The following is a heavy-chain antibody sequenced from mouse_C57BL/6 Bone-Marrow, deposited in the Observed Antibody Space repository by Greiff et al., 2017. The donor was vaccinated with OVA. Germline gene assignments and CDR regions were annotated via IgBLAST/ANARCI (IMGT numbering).Heavy chain of an antibody. CDR3: TLTTLGGAMDY. V-gene: IGHV1-9*01. D-gene: IGHD2-12*01. Sequence: VQLQESGAELMKPGASVKLSCKATGYTFTGYWIEWVKQRPGHGLEWIGEILPGSGRTNYNEKFKGKATFTADTSSNTAYMQHSSLTTEDSAIYECTLTTLGGAMDYWRRGTSDTVSS. J-gene: IGHJ4*01. CDR1: GYTFTGYW. CDR2: ILPGSGRT.